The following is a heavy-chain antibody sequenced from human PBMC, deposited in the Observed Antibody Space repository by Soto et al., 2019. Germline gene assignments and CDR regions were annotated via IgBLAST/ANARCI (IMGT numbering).Heavy chain of an antibody. CDR2: IWYDGSNK. CDR1: GFTFSSYG. V-gene: IGHV3-33*01. D-gene: IGHD1-26*01. CDR3: ARDRGATSYYYYYYGMDV. Sequence: QVQLVESGGGVVQPGRSLRLSCAASGFTFSSYGMHWVRQAPGKGLEWVAAIWYDGSNKYYADSVKGRFTISRDNSKNTLYLQMNSLRAEDTAVYYCARDRGATSYYYYYYGMDVWGQGTTVTVSS. J-gene: IGHJ6*02.